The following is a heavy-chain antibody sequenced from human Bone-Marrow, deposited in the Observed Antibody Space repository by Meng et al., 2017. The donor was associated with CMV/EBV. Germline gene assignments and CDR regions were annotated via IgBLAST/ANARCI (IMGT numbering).Heavy chain of an antibody. V-gene: IGHV3-15*01. J-gene: IGHJ6*02. D-gene: IGHD3-22*01. CDR3: TTDPDSSPTYYYYGMDV. Sequence: GGSLRLSCAASGFTFSNAWMSWVRQAPGKGLEWVGRIKSKTDGGTTDYAAPVKGRFTTSRDDSKNTLYLQMNSLKTEDTAVYYCTTDPDSSPTYYYYGMDVWGQGTTVTGSS. CDR2: IKSKTDGGTT. CDR1: GFTFSNAW.